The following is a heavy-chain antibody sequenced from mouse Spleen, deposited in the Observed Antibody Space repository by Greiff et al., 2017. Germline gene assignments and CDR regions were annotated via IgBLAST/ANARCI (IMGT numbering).Heavy chain of an antibody. CDR2: INPNNGGT. Sequence: SGPELVKPGASVKIPCKASGYTFTDYNMDWVKQSHGKSLEWIGDINPNNGGTIYNQKFKGKATLTVDKSSSTAYMELRSLTSEDTAVYYCARGGFITTVVAPFDYWGQGTTLTVSS. V-gene: IGHV1-18*01. CDR3: ARGGFITTVVAPFDY. D-gene: IGHD1-1*01. CDR1: GYTFTDYN. J-gene: IGHJ2*01.